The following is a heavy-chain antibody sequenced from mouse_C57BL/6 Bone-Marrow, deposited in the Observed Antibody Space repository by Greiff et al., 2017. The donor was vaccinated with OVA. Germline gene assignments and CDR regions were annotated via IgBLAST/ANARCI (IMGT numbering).Heavy chain of an antibody. CDR3: ARGELLPYYFDY. Sequence: QVQLKESGAELVKPGASVKLSCKASGYTFTEYTIHWVKQRSGQGLEWIGWFYPGSGSLKYNEKFKDKATLTADKASSTVYMQLSSLTAEDSAVYYCARGELLPYYFDYWGQGTTRTVSS. CDR1: GYTFTEYT. D-gene: IGHD2-12*01. V-gene: IGHV1-62-2*01. CDR2: FYPGSGSL. J-gene: IGHJ2*01.